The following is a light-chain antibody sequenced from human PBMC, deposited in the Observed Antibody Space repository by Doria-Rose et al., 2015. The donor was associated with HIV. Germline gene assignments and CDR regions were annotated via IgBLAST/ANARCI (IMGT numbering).Light chain of an antibody. Sequence: DIVMTQTPGTLSLSPGERATLSCRASQSFSCTYLAWYQQKPGQAPSLLIYDGSTRATGIPDRFSASGSGTDFTLTINRLEPEDFALYYCHQYGTSWTFGQGTKVEI. CDR1: QSFSCTY. J-gene: IGKJ1*01. CDR3: HQYGTSWT. CDR2: DGS. V-gene: IGKV3-20*01.